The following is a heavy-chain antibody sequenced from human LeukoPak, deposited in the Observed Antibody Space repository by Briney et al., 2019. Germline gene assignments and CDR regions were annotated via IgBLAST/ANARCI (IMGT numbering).Heavy chain of an antibody. J-gene: IGHJ4*02. V-gene: IGHV1-2*02. CDR2: SNPNSDGT. CDR1: GYTFTGYY. D-gene: IGHD3-10*01. CDR3: ARIPSGFGDPDN. Sequence: ASVKVSCKASGYTFTGYYMHGVRQAPGQGGEWMGWSNPNSDGTNYAQRFQGRVTMTRDTSITTAYMELSRLRSDDTAVYYCARIPSGFGDPDNWGQGTLVTVSS.